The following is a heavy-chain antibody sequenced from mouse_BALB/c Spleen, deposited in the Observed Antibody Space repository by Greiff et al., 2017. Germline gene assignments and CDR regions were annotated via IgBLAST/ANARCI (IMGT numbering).Heavy chain of an antibody. CDR2: IRSKSNNYAT. D-gene: IGHD1-1*02. CDR3: VRQNYAFDY. J-gene: IGHJ2*01. Sequence: EVMLVESGGGLVQPKGSLKLSCAASGFTFNTYAMNWVRQAPGKGLEWVARIRSKSNNYATYYADSVKDRFTISRDDSQSMLYLQMNNLKTEDTAMYYCVRQNYAFDYWGQGTTLTVSS. CDR1: GFTFNTYA. V-gene: IGHV10-1*02.